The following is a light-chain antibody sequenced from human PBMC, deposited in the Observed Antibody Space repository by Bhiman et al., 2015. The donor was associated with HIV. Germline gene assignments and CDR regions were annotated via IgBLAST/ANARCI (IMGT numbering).Light chain of an antibody. Sequence: QSALTQPASVSGSPGQSITISCTGTSSDIGGFNYVSWYQQYPGKAPKLIIYDVTVRPSGVSNRFSGSKSVNTASLTISGLQAEDEADYYCSSYTTSSTFLFGTGTMVTAL. CDR1: SSDIGGFNY. J-gene: IGLJ1*01. V-gene: IGLV2-14*03. CDR3: SSYTTSSTFL. CDR2: DVT.